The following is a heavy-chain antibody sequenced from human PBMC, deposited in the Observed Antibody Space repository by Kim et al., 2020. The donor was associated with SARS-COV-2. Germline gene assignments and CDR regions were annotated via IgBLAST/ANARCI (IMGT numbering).Heavy chain of an antibody. CDR1: DGSFSGYF. Sequence: SETLSLTCAVYDGSFSGYFWTWIRQTPGKGLEWIGEIIHNGRTNYNPSLQSRVTISVDKSKNQFSLKLSSVTAADTAVYYCARRGRKGCGDRVFWFDPWGQGTLVTVSS. CDR3: ARRGRKGCGDRVFWFDP. CDR2: IIHNGRT. D-gene: IGHD2-21*01. J-gene: IGHJ5*02. V-gene: IGHV4-34*12.